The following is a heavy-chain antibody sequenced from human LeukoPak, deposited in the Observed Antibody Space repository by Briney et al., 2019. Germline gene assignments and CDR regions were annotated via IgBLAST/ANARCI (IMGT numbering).Heavy chain of an antibody. V-gene: IGHV1-18*01. Sequence: GASVKVSCKASGYTFTSYGISWVRQAPGQGLEWMGWISAYNGNTNYAQKLQGRVTMTTDTSTSTAYMELRSLRSDDTAVYYCARGVVMVPAALLADAFDIWGQGTMVTVSS. CDR3: ARGVVMVPAALLADAFDI. CDR1: GYTFTSYG. J-gene: IGHJ3*02. CDR2: ISAYNGNT. D-gene: IGHD2-2*01.